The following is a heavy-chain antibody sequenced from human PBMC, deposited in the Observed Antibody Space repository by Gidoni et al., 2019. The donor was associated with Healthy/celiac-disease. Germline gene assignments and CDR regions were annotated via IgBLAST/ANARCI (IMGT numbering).Heavy chain of an antibody. CDR1: GFPVSSNY. D-gene: IGHD2-2*02. CDR2: IYSGGST. Sequence: EVQLVESGGGLVQPGGSLGLSCAASGFPVSSNYMSWVRQAPGKGLEWVSVIYSGGSTYYADSVKGRFTISRDNSKNTLYLQMNSLRAEDTAVYYCARARRLPAAIRGVFDIWGQGTMVTVSS. J-gene: IGHJ3*02. V-gene: IGHV3-66*02. CDR3: ARARRLPAAIRGVFDI.